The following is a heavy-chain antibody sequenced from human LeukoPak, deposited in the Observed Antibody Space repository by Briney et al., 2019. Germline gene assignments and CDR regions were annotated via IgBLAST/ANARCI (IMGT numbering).Heavy chain of an antibody. CDR3: ARDVGYLGYCSSTSCYNFDY. V-gene: IGHV1-18*01. D-gene: IGHD2-2*01. J-gene: IGHJ4*02. CDR2: ISAYNGNT. CDR1: GYTFTSYG. Sequence: ASVKVSCTASGYTFTSYGISWVRQAPGQGLEWMGWISAYNGNTNYAQKLQGRVTMTTDTSTSTAYMELRSLRSDDTAVYYCARDVGYLGYCSSTSCYNFDYWGQGTLVTVPS.